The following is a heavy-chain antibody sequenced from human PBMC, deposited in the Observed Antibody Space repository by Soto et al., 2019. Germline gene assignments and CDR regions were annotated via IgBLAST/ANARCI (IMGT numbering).Heavy chain of an antibody. V-gene: IGHV1-2*04. CDR3: AKDRLRYISAPKYDAMGV. CDR2: INPNSGGT. D-gene: IGHD6-25*01. CDR1: GYTFPGYY. J-gene: IGHJ6*02. Sequence: QVQLVQSVAEVKKPGASVKVSCKASGYTFPGYYKHSVRQAPGQGLEWIGWINPNSGGTNYAQKFQGWVTMPRDTSMNTAYRELSRLIYGDTAVYSSAKDRLRYISAPKYDAMGVWGQGTTVTVSS.